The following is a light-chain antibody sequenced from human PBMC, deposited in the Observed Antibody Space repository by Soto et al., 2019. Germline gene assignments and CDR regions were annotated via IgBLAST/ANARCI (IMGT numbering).Light chain of an antibody. CDR2: GAS. CDR1: QSVSSSY. Sequence: EIVLTQSPGTLSLSPGERATLSCRASQSVSSSYLAWYQQKPGQAPRLLIYGASTRATGIPARFSGSGSGTEFTLSISSLQSEDSAVYYCQQYNNWPPITFGQGTRLENK. J-gene: IGKJ5*01. CDR3: QQYNNWPPIT. V-gene: IGKV3D-15*01.